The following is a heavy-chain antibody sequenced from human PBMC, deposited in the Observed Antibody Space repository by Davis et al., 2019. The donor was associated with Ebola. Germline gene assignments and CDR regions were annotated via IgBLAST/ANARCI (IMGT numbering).Heavy chain of an antibody. CDR2: IIPILGIA. D-gene: IGHD3-22*01. V-gene: IGHV1-69*04. CDR1: GYTFTSYG. J-gene: IGHJ4*02. Sequence: AASVKVSCKASGYTFTSYGISWVRQAPGQGLEWMGRIIPILGIANYAQKFQGRVTITADKSTSTAYMELSSLRSEDTAVYYCARYRNYYDSSGYYYEDFDYWGQGTLVTVSS. CDR3: ARYRNYYDSSGYYYEDFDY.